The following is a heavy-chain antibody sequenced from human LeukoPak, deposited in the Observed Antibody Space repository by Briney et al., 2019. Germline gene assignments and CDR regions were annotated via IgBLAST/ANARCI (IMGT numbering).Heavy chain of an antibody. V-gene: IGHV1-69*04. CDR1: GGTSSSYA. CDR2: FIPILGIA. D-gene: IGHD5-18*01. CDR3: ARGVSEVNSYGYSHPNYYGMDV. J-gene: IGHJ6*02. Sequence: GASVKVSCKASGGTSSSYAISWVRQAPGQGLEWMGRFIPILGIANYAQKFQGRVTITADKSTSTAYMELSSLRSEDTAVYYCARGVSEVNSYGYSHPNYYGMDVWGQGTTVTVSS.